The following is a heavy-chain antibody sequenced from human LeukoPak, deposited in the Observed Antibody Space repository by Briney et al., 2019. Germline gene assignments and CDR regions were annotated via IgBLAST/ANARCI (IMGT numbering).Heavy chain of an antibody. CDR1: GFTFSTYW. D-gene: IGHD6-13*01. V-gene: IGHV3-7*05. CDR2: IKEDGSEK. Sequence: PGGSLRLSCSASGFTFSTYWMSWVRQAPGKGLEWVANIKEDGSEKNYADSVKGRFTISRDNAKNSLYLQMNSLRAEDTAVYYCARDISEGSIAATDYDAFHIWGQGTMVTVSS. J-gene: IGHJ3*02. CDR3: ARDISEGSIAATDYDAFHI.